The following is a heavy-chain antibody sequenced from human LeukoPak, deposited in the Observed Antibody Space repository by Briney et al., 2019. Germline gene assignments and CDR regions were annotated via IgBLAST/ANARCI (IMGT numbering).Heavy chain of an antibody. V-gene: IGHV3-15*01. J-gene: IGHJ4*02. D-gene: IGHD3-9*01. CDR1: GFTVSTNY. CDR2: IKGASDGGTT. CDR3: TTDLTWLFNFAY. Sequence: PGGSLRLSCAASGFTVSTNYMTWVRQAPGRGLEWLGRIKGASDGGTTDLAAPVKGRFTMSRDDSKNTVYLQMDRLQTEDTAVYYCTTDLTWLFNFAYWGQGTLVTVSS.